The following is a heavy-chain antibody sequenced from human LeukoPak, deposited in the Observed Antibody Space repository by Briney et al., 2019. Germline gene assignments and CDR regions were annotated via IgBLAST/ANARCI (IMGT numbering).Heavy chain of an antibody. CDR3: ARVTSYYDYVWGSYRLRPEYFDY. J-gene: IGHJ4*02. V-gene: IGHV4-38-2*02. Sequence: PSETLSLTCTVSGYSISSGYYWGWIRQPPGKGLEWIGSIYHSGSTYYNPSLKSRVTISVDTSKNQFSLKLSSVTAADTAVYYCARVTSYYDYVWGSYRLRPEYFDYWGQGTLVTVSS. CDR1: GYSISSGYY. D-gene: IGHD3-16*02. CDR2: IYHSGST.